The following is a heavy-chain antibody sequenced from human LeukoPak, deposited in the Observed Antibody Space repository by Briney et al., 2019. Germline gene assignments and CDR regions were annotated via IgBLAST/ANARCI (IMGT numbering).Heavy chain of an antibody. V-gene: IGHV3-11*04. Sequence: GGSLRLSCAASGFTFSDYHMSWIRQAPGKGLEWVSYISSSGSTIYYADSVKGRFTISRDNAKNSLYLQMNSLRAEDTAVYYCARVSKRWLLYDYFDYWGQGTLVTVSS. CDR3: ARVSKRWLLYDYFDY. CDR2: ISSSGSTI. D-gene: IGHD3-3*01. J-gene: IGHJ4*02. CDR1: GFTFSDYH.